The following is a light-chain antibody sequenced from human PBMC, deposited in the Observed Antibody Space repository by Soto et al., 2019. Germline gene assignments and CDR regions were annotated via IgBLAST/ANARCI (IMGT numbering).Light chain of an antibody. CDR1: QTVSIN. Sequence: RVVTQSPATLSFSPWESATLSCRATQTVSINLAWYQQKPGQAPRLLIYGASTRATGVPARFSGSGSVTEFTLTISSLQSEDFAVYYCQQRSNWPPITFGQGTRLEIK. CDR3: QQRSNWPPIT. V-gene: IGKV3-15*01. CDR2: GAS. J-gene: IGKJ5*01.